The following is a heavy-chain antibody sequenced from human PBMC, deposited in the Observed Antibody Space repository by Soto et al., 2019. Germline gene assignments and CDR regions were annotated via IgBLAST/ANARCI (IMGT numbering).Heavy chain of an antibody. CDR1: GGSFSGYC. CDR3: AREGAAVGTYYYDMDV. CDR2: INHSGST. V-gene: IGHV4-34*01. J-gene: IGHJ6*02. Sequence: SETLSLTCAVYGGSFSGYCWSWIRQPPGKGLEWIGEINHSGSTNYNPSLKSRVTISVDTSKNQFSLRLSSVTAADTAVYYCAREGAAVGTYYYDMDVWGQGTTVTVSS. D-gene: IGHD6-13*01.